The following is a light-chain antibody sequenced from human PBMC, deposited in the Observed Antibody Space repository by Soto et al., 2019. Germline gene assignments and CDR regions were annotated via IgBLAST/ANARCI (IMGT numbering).Light chain of an antibody. Sequence: DIQMTQSPSSLSASVGDRVTITCRASYNINSYLNWYQQKPGKAPKFLIYAASSLQSVVPSRFSGSGSGTDFTLNISSLQPEDFATYYCQQSYSTLRTFGQGTKVEIK. CDR3: QQSYSTLRT. J-gene: IGKJ1*01. V-gene: IGKV1-39*01. CDR2: AAS. CDR1: YNINSY.